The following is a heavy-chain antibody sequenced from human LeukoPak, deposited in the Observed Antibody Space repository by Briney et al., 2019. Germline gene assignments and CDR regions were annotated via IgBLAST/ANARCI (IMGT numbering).Heavy chain of an antibody. J-gene: IGHJ4*02. Sequence: SETLSLTCTVSGGSISSYYWSWIRQPPGKGLEWIGYIYTSGSTIYNPSLKSRVTISVDTSKNQFSLKLSSVTAADTAVYYCARRTRLLSAFDYWGQGTLVTVSS. CDR3: ARRTRLLSAFDY. V-gene: IGHV4-4*09. CDR1: GGSISSYY. D-gene: IGHD2/OR15-2a*01. CDR2: IYTSGST.